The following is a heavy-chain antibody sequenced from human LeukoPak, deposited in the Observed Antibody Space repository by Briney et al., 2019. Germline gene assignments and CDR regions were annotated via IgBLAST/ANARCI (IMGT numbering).Heavy chain of an antibody. J-gene: IGHJ4*02. CDR2: IYYSGST. CDR1: GGSISSYY. D-gene: IGHD5-24*01. CDR3: ARGDGYSSLDY. V-gene: IGHV4-59*01. Sequence: SENLSLTCTVSGGSISSYYWSWIRQPPGKGLEWIGYIYYSGSTNYNPSLKSRVTISVDTSKNQFSLKLSSVTAADTAVYYCARGDGYSSLDYWGQGTLVTVSS.